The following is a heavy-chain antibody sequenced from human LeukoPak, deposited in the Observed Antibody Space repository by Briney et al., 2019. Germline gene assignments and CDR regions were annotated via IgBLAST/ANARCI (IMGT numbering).Heavy chain of an antibody. D-gene: IGHD3-16*01. CDR1: GYTFTRDA. Sequence: ASVKVSCKASGYTFTRDAINWVRQAPGQGLEWMGWINTNTGNPTYAQGFTGRFVFSLDTSVSTAYLQISSLKAEDTAVYYCARATLLNMITFGGAASLASLDYWGQGTLVTVSS. J-gene: IGHJ4*02. CDR2: INTNTGNP. V-gene: IGHV7-4-1*02. CDR3: ARATLLNMITFGGAASLASLDY.